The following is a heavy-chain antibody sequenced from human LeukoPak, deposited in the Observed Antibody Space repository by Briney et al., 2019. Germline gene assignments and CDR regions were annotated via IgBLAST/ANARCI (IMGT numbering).Heavy chain of an antibody. CDR3: ANGGSSYELYY. V-gene: IGHV3-9*03. Sequence: GRSLRLSCVASGFTFEDYAMHWVRQAPGKGLEWVSGISWNSGSIGYADSVKGRFTISRDNAKNSLYVQMNSLRAEDMALYYCANGGSSYELYYWGQGTLVTVSS. J-gene: IGHJ4*02. CDR2: ISWNSGSI. D-gene: IGHD1-26*01. CDR1: GFTFEDYA.